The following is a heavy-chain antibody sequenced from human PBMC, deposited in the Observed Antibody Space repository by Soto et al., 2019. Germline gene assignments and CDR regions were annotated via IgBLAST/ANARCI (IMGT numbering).Heavy chain of an antibody. D-gene: IGHD6-19*01. J-gene: IGHJ4*02. Sequence: GGSLRLSXAASGFTFSNYGMHWVRQAPGKGLEWVAVIWHDGFNKFYGDSVKGRFAISRDNSQNALYLQMSSLRADDTALYYCARDDGTAVTSTGYFGYWGQGTPVTVSS. CDR1: GFTFSNYG. V-gene: IGHV3-33*01. CDR2: IWHDGFNK. CDR3: ARDDGTAVTSTGYFGY.